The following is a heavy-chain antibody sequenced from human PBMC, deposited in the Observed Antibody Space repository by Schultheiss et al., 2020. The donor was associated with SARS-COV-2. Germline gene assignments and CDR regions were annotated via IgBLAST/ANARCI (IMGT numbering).Heavy chain of an antibody. CDR1: GFTFNSYA. J-gene: IGHJ5*02. V-gene: IGHV3-23*01. D-gene: IGHD2-2*02. Sequence: WGSLRLSCAASGFTFNSYAMSWVRQAPGKGLEWVSAISGSGGSTYYADSVKGRFTISRDNAKNSLYLQMNSLRAEDTAVYYCVSDTCTRCYTGRFPTWGQGTLVTVSS. CDR3: VSDTCTRCYTGRFPT. CDR2: ISGSGGST.